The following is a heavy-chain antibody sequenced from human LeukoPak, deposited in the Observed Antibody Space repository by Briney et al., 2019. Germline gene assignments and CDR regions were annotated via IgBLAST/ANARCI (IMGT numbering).Heavy chain of an antibody. CDR1: GGSISSGGYY. J-gene: IGHJ3*02. Sequence: SETLSLTCTVSGGSISSGGYYWSWIRQPPGKGLEWIGYIYYSGSTNYNPSLKSRVTISVDTSKNQFSLKLSSVTAADTAVYYCAGKTIFGAIRAFDIWGQGTMVTVSS. V-gene: IGHV4-61*08. CDR3: AGKTIFGAIRAFDI. D-gene: IGHD3-3*01. CDR2: IYYSGST.